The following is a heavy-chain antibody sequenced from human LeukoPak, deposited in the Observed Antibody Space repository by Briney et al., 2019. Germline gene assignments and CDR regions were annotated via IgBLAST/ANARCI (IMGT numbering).Heavy chain of an antibody. D-gene: IGHD3/OR15-3a*01. CDR1: GFTFSSYS. CDR2: ISSSSSYI. CDR3: ARERSGLPDAFDI. J-gene: IGHJ3*02. V-gene: IGHV3-21*01. Sequence: GGSLRLSCAASGFTFSSYSMNWVRQAPGKGLEWVSSISSSSSYIYYADSVKGRFTISRDNAKNSLYLQMNSLRAEDTAVYYCARERSGLPDAFDIWGQGTMVTVSS.